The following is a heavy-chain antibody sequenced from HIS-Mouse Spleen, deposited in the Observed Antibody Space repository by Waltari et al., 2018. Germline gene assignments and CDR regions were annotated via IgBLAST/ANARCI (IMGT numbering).Heavy chain of an antibody. D-gene: IGHD1-26*01. J-gene: IGHJ4*02. CDR2: ISYVGSKK. CDR3: AKVNSGSYYFDY. V-gene: IGHV3-30*18. Sequence: QVQLVESGGGVVQPGRSLRLSCAASGFTFSSYGMHWVRQAPGKGLEWVAVISYVGSKKYYADSVKGRFTIARDNSKNTLYLQMNSLRAEDTAVYYCAKVNSGSYYFDYWGQGTLVTVSS. CDR1: GFTFSSYG.